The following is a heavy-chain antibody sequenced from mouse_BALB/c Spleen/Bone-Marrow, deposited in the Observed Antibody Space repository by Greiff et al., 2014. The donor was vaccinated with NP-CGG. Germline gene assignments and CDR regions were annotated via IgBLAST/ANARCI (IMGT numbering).Heavy chain of an antibody. CDR3: SRGRRDALDY. J-gene: IGHJ4*01. Sequence: QVQLKQSGAELVKPGASVKLSCKASGYTLTSYYMYWVKQRPGQGLEWFGEINPSNGGTNFNEKFKNKATLTVDKSSSTAYMQLSSLTSEDSAVYYCSRGRRDALDYWGQGTSVTVSS. CDR2: INPSNGGT. V-gene: IGHV1S81*02. CDR1: GYTLTSYY.